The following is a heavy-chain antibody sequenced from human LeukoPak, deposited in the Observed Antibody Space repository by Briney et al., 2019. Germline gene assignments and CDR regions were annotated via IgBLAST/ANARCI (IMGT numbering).Heavy chain of an antibody. CDR1: GFTFSNYA. V-gene: IGHV3-30*04. CDR2: ISYDGSNK. Sequence: GGSLRLSCVVSGFTFSNYAIHWVRQAPGKGLEWVAVISYDGSNKYYADSVKGRFTISRDNSKNTLYLQMNSLRAEDTAVYYCARDGGYSYGGYFDYWGQGTLVTVSS. J-gene: IGHJ4*02. D-gene: IGHD5-18*01. CDR3: ARDGGYSYGGYFDY.